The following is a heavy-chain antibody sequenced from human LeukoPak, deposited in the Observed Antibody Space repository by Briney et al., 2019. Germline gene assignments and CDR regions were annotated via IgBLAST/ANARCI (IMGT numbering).Heavy chain of an antibody. CDR1: GFTFSSYA. V-gene: IGHV3-23*01. D-gene: IGHD6-6*01. J-gene: IGHJ6*02. CDR3: AKANRPLSEHYYYGMDV. CDR2: ISGSGGST. Sequence: GGSLRLSCAASGFTFSSYAMSWVRQAPGKGLEWVSAISGSGGSTYYADSVKGRFTISRDNSKNTLYLQMNSLRAEDTAVYYCAKANRPLSEHYYYGMDVWGQGTTVTVSS.